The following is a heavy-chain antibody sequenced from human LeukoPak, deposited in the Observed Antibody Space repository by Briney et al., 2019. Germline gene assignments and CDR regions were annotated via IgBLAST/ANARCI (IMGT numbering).Heavy chain of an antibody. CDR1: GFTFSRNT. V-gene: IGHV3-48*04. Sequence: GGSLRLSCAASGFTFSRNTMNWVRQAPGKGLEWISYISFSSDMIYYADSVKGRFTISRDNAKNSLYLQMSGLRVEDTAVYYCARGYSDWLRWGQGTRVTVSS. CDR2: ISFSSDMI. CDR3: ARGYSDWLR. D-gene: IGHD4-11*01. J-gene: IGHJ4*02.